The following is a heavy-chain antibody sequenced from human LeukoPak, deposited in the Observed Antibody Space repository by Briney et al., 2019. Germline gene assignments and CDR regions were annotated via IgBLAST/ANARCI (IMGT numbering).Heavy chain of an antibody. D-gene: IGHD4-23*01. Sequence: SVKVSCKASGGTFSSYAISWVRQAPGQGPEWMGRIIPILGIANYAQKFQGRVTITADKSTSTAYMELSSLRSEDTAVYYCARASRDYGGNPNFDYWGQGTLVTVSS. CDR3: ARASRDYGGNPNFDY. CDR1: GGTFSSYA. J-gene: IGHJ4*02. V-gene: IGHV1-69*04. CDR2: IIPILGIA.